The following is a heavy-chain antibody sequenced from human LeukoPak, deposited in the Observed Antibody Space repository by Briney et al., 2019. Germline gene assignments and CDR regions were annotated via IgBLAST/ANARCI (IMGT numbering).Heavy chain of an antibody. V-gene: IGHV5-51*01. D-gene: IGHD3-22*01. Sequence: GESLKISCKASGYSSGYSFTTYWIGWVRQMSGKGLEWMAIIYPGDSDTRYSPSFQGQVTISADKSINTAYLQWSSLKASDTAMYYCATGWQGDYYDPANFWGQGTPVTVSS. CDR3: ATGWQGDYYDPANF. CDR2: IYPGDSDT. CDR1: GYSFTTYW. J-gene: IGHJ4*01.